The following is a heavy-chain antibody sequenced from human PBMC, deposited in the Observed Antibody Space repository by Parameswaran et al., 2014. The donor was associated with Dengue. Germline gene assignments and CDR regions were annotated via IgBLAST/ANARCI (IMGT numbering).Heavy chain of an antibody. D-gene: IGHD3-3*01. CDR3: AKGGHRFLEWLSNGGMDV. V-gene: IGHV3-23*01. Sequence: QAGGSLRLSCAASGFTFSSYAMSWVRQAPGKGLEWVSGISGSGGSTYNADSVKGRFTISRDNSKNTLYLQMNSLRAEDTAVYYCAKGGHRFLEWLSNGGMDVWGQGTTVTVSS. CDR1: GFTFSSYA. J-gene: IGHJ6*02. CDR2: ISGSGGST.